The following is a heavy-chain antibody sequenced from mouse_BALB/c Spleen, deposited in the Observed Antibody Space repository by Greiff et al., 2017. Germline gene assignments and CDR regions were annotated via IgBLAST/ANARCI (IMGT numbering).Heavy chain of an antibody. CDR2: ISSGSSAI. CDR3: ARRGTYDGYYYWYFDV. D-gene: IGHD2-3*01. Sequence: DVMLVESGGGLVQPGGSRKLSCAASGFTFSSFGMHWVRQAPEKGLEWVAYISSGSSAIYYADTVKGRFTISRDNPKNTLFLQMTSLRSEDTAMYYCARRGTYDGYYYWYFDVWGAGTTVTVSS. V-gene: IGHV5-17*02. CDR1: GFTFSSFG. J-gene: IGHJ1*01.